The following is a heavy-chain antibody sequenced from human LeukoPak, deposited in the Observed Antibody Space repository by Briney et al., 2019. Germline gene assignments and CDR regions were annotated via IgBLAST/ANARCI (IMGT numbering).Heavy chain of an antibody. D-gene: IGHD3-22*01. CDR3: ARDLARRYYYDSSGHWFDP. Sequence: SETLSLTCTVSGGSISSYYWSWIRQPPGKGLEWIGYIYYSGSTNYNPSLKSRVTISVDTSENQFSLKLSSVTAADTAVYYCARDLARRYYYDSSGHWFDPWGQGTLVTVSS. J-gene: IGHJ5*02. V-gene: IGHV4-59*01. CDR2: IYYSGST. CDR1: GGSISSYY.